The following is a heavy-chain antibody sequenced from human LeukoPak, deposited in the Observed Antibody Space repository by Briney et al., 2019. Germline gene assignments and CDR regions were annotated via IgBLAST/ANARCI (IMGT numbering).Heavy chain of an antibody. CDR3: ARDQSSGWSNYYYYYGMDV. V-gene: IGHV1-18*01. CDR1: GYTFTSYG. CDR2: ISAYNGNT. Sequence: ASVKVSCKASGYTFTSYGISWVRQAPGQGLEWMGWISAYNGNTNYAQKLQGRVTMTTDTSTSIAYMELRSLRSDDTAVYYCARDQSSGWSNYYYYYGMDVWGQGTTVTVSS. J-gene: IGHJ6*02. D-gene: IGHD6-19*01.